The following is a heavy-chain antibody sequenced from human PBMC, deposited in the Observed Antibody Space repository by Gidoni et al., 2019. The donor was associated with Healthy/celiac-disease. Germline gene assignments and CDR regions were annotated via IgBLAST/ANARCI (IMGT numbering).Heavy chain of an antibody. Sequence: VPLVVSGGGLVQPGGSLRLSCAAPGFTFRSYSMTWVRQAPGKGLAWVSYISSSSSTIYYAGSGKGRFTISRDNAKNSLYLQMNSLRAEDTAVYYWAGDLMRAWGFGELSEYGMDVWGQGTTVTVSS. CDR3: AGDLMRAWGFGELSEYGMDV. CDR2: ISSSSSTI. V-gene: IGHV3-48*01. D-gene: IGHD3-10*01. J-gene: IGHJ6*02. CDR1: GFTFRSYS.